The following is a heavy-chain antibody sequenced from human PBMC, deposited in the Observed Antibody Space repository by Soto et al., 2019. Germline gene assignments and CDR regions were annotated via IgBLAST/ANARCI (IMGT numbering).Heavy chain of an antibody. J-gene: IGHJ4*02. CDR1: GYTFTDYY. CDR3: GLSDCVADCISFDH. V-gene: IGHV1-2*04. D-gene: IGHD2-21*02. Sequence: AASVKVSCKASGYTFTDYYIHWFRQAPGQGLEWMGWVNPKSGGTNYAQKFQGWITMTRDTSISTAFVEFSRLRSDDTAVYYCGLSDCVADCISFDHWGQGTLVTVSS. CDR2: VNPKSGGT.